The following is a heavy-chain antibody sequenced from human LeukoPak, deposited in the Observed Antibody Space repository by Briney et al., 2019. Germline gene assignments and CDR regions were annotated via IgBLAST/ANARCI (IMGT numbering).Heavy chain of an antibody. CDR1: GYSINSGYY. CDR2: IYHSGTT. V-gene: IGHV4-38-2*01. J-gene: IGHJ3*02. D-gene: IGHD4-17*01. Sequence: SETLSLTCAVSGYSINSGYYWGWIRQPPGKGLEWSGSIYHSGTTYYNPSLKSRVTISVDTSKNQFSLKLSSVTAADTAVYYCARLKSFSGYFGVFDIWGQGTMVTVSS. CDR3: ARLKSFSGYFGVFDI.